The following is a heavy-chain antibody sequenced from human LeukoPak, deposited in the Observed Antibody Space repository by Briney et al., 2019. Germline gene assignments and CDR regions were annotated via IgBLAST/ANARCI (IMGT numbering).Heavy chain of an antibody. J-gene: IGHJ4*02. D-gene: IGHD3-10*01. CDR2: IYHSGST. CDR3: ARRAWFGEFHFDY. V-gene: IGHV4-4*02. Sequence: TSETLSLTCAVSGGSISSSNWWSWVRQPPGKGLEWIGEIYHSGSTNYNPSLKSRVTISVDKSKNQFSLKLSSVTAADTAVYYCARRAWFGEFHFDYWGQGTLVTVSS. CDR1: GGSISSSNW.